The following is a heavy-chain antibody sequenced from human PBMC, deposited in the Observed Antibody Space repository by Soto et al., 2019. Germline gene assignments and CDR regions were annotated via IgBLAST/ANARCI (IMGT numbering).Heavy chain of an antibody. D-gene: IGHD3-22*01. Sequence: QVQLVQSGAEVKKPGASVKVSCKASGYTFTSYYMHWVRQAPGQGLEWMGIINPSGGSTSYAQKFQGRATMTRDTSTSTVYMELSSLRSEDTAVYYCARANYDSSGYYRTFDYWGQGTLVTVSS. CDR1: GYTFTSYY. CDR3: ARANYDSSGYYRTFDY. CDR2: INPSGGST. V-gene: IGHV1-46*01. J-gene: IGHJ4*02.